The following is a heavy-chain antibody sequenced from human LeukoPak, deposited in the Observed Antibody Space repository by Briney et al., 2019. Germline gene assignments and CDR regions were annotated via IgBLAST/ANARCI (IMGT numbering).Heavy chain of an antibody. Sequence: GGSLRLSCVASGFTFSSHAMAWVRQAPGKGLEWVSGISGSGGNTYYADSVKGRFTISRDNSKNTLYLQMNSLRAEDTAVYYCAKGWEGSYDYWGQGTLVTVSS. D-gene: IGHD1-26*01. CDR3: AKGWEGSYDY. CDR2: ISGSGGNT. CDR1: GFTFSSHA. J-gene: IGHJ4*02. V-gene: IGHV3-23*01.